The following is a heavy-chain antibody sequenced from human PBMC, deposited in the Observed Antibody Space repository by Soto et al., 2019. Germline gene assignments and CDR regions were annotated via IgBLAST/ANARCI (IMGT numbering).Heavy chain of an antibody. V-gene: IGHV1-69*13. J-gene: IGHJ4*02. CDR1: GGTFSSYS. CDR2: IIPIFCTA. D-gene: IGHD3-10*01. CDR3: ASTLPYCSGGYYKDLWFY. Sequence: SVKVSRKTSGGTFSSYSISWVRQAPGQGLEWMGGIIPIFCTANYAQKFQGRVTITADESTSTAYMELSSLRSEDTAVFYCASTLPYCSGGYYKDLWFYSGQGTLDTVSS.